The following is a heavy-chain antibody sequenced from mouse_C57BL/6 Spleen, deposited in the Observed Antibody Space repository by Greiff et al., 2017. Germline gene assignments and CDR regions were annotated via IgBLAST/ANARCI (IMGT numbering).Heavy chain of an antibody. CDR1: GYTFTSYW. D-gene: IGHD2-5*01. CDR2: IHPNSGST. Sequence: QVQLQQSGAELVKPGASVKLSCKASGYTFTSYWMHWVKQRPGQGLEWIGMIHPNSGSTNYNEKFKSKATLTVDKSSSTAYMQLSSLTSEDSAVYYCARGVSNYEGAYAMDYWGQGTSVTVSS. J-gene: IGHJ4*01. CDR3: ARGVSNYEGAYAMDY. V-gene: IGHV1-64*01.